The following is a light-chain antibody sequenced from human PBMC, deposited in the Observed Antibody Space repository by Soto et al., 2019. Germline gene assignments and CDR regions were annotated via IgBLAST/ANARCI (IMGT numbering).Light chain of an antibody. Sequence: EIVLTQAPATLSLSPGERATLSCRASQSIGLAIAWYQHKPGQAPRLLIFDASQRATGIPARFRGSGSSTNFPLSNGSLVHEDFVVYYCQQRTDRSPWTFGQATTVQSK. CDR3: QQRTDRSPWT. CDR1: QSIGLA. CDR2: DAS. J-gene: IGKJ1*01. V-gene: IGKV3-11*01.